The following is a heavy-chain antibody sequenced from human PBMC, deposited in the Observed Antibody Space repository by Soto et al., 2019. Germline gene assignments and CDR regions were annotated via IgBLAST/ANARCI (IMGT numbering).Heavy chain of an antibody. J-gene: IGHJ1*01. V-gene: IGHV3-74*01. CDR2: ISENGGIT. D-gene: IGHD3-10*01. CDR3: AREYYSSGTH. Sequence: GGSLRLSCAASGFTFSTYWVQLVRQVTGEGLMWVSSISENGGITTYADSVKGRFTISRDNAKNTLYLQMNGLRVEDTAIYYCAREYYSSGTHWGQGTLVTVSS. CDR1: GFTFSTYW.